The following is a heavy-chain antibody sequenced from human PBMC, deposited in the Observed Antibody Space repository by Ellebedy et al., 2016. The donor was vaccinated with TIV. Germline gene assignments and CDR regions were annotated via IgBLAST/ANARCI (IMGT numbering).Heavy chain of an antibody. D-gene: IGHD5-24*01. CDR3: ARVYGRWLQNQEYYFDW. Sequence: SETLSLTXAVYGGSFSGYYWSWIRQPPGKGLEWIGEINHSGSTNYNPSLKSRVTISVDTSKNQFSLRLSSVTVADTAMYYCARVYGRWLQNQEYYFDWWGQGTLVTVSS. V-gene: IGHV4-34*01. J-gene: IGHJ4*02. CDR2: INHSGST. CDR1: GGSFSGYY.